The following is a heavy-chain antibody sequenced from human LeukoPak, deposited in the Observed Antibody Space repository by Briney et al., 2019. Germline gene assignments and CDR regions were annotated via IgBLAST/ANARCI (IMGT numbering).Heavy chain of an antibody. CDR1: GYTFTSYG. D-gene: IGHD2-2*01. J-gene: IGHJ6*02. CDR3: ARDLYLWGCSSTSCYGSYYYGMDV. Sequence: ASVKVSCKASGYTFTSYGISWVRQAPGQGLEWMGWTSAYNGNTNYAQKLQGRVTMTTDTSTSTAYMELRSLRSDDTAVYYCARDLYLWGCSSTSCYGSYYYGMDVWGQGTTVTVSS. CDR2: TSAYNGNT. V-gene: IGHV1-18*01.